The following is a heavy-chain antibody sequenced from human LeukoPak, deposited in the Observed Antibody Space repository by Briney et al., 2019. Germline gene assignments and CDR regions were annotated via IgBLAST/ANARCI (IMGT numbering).Heavy chain of an antibody. J-gene: IGHJ4*02. CDR1: GFTFSSYA. V-gene: IGHV3-23*01. CDR2: ISGSGGST. CDR3: AKPDDYSNYFDY. Sequence: PGGSPRLSCAASGFTFSSYAMSWVRQAPGEGLEWVSAISGSGGSTYYADSVKGRFTISRDNSKNTLYLQMNSLRAEDTAVYYCAKPDDYSNYFDYWGQGTLVTVSS. D-gene: IGHD4-11*01.